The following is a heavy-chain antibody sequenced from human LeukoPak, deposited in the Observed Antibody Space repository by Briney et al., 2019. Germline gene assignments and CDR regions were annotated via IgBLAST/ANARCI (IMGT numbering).Heavy chain of an antibody. V-gene: IGHV3-21*01. D-gene: IGHD3-10*01. Sequence: GGSLRLSCAASGFTFRSYSMNWVRQAPGKGLEWVSSISSSSTYIYYADSVKGRFTISRDNAKNSLYLQMNSLRAEDTVVYYCASSSRGALDYWGQGTLVTVSS. CDR3: ASSSRGALDY. J-gene: IGHJ4*02. CDR1: GFTFRSYS. CDR2: ISSSSTYI.